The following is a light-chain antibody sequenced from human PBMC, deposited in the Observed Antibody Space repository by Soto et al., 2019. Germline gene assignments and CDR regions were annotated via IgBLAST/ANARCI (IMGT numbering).Light chain of an antibody. V-gene: IGKV1-5*01. Sequence: DIQMTQSPSTLSASVVDRITITFRASQSVSRRLAWFQQKPGKAPKLLIYDASSLESGVPSRFSGRGSGTELTLTISSLQPDDCATYYCHTYNSYSLHTFGQGTKVDIK. J-gene: IGKJ2*01. CDR1: QSVSRR. CDR2: DAS. CDR3: HTYNSYSLHT.